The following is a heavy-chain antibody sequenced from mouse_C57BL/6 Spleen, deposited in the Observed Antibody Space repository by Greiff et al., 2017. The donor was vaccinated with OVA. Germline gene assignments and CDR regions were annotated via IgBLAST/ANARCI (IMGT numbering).Heavy chain of an antibody. J-gene: IGHJ4*01. D-gene: IGHD1-2*01. CDR1: GYAFSSSW. Sequence: VQLQQSGPELVKPGASVKISCKASGYAFSSSWMNWVKQRPGKGLEWIGRIYPGDGDTNYNGKFKGKATLTADKSSSTAYMQLSSLTSEDSAVYFCATTAKDAMDYWGQGTSVTVSS. CDR3: ATTAKDAMDY. CDR2: IYPGDGDT. V-gene: IGHV1-82*01.